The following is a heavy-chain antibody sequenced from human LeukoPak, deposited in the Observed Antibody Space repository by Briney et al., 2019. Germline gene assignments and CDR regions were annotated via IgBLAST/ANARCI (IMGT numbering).Heavy chain of an antibody. CDR1: GGSISSGTYY. J-gene: IGHJ4*02. Sequence: SETLSLTCTVSGGSISSGTYYWTWIRQPAGKGLEWIGSIYYSGSTYYNPSLKSRVTISVDTSKNQFSLKLSSVTAADTAVYYCARRTSGGSRCFDYWGQGTLVTVSS. D-gene: IGHD3-16*01. CDR3: ARRTSGGSRCFDY. V-gene: IGHV4-39*01. CDR2: IYYSGST.